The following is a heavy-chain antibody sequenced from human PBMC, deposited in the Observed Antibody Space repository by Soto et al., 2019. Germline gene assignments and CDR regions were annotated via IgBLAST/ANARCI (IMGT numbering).Heavy chain of an antibody. CDR3: AKERVRFLDA. D-gene: IGHD3-3*01. V-gene: IGHV3-9*01. CDR1: GFSFDDFA. Sequence: QLVESGGGLVQPGGSLRLSCVASGFSFDDFAMNWVRQAPGKGLEWISGITWNSVSTDYANSVKGRFTVSRDNAKNSLYLQMSSLTTEDTALYFCAKERVRFLDAWGEGTLVTVSS. J-gene: IGHJ5*02. CDR2: ITWNSVST.